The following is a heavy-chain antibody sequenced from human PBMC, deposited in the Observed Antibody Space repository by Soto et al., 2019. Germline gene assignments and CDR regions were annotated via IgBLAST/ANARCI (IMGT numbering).Heavy chain of an antibody. CDR2: IYPGDSDT. J-gene: IGHJ4*02. Sequence: PGESLKISCKASGYSFISYWIGWVRQTPAKGLEWMGIIYPGDSDTRYSPSFQGQVTISADKFSNTAYLHWGGLKASDTAVYYCARLSLYCNSPSCYFESWGQGTLVTVSS. CDR3: ARLSLYCNSPSCYFES. CDR1: GYSFISYW. V-gene: IGHV5-51*01. D-gene: IGHD2-2*01.